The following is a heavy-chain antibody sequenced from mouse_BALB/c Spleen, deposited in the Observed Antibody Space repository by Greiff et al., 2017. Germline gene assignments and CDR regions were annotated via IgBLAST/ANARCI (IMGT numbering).Heavy chain of an antibody. CDR1: GYTFSSYW. Sequence: VQLQQSGAELLKPGASVKISCKATGYTFSSYWIAWVKQRPGHGLEWIGEILPGSGSTNYNEKFKGKATFTADTSSNTAYMQLSSLTSEDSAVYYCARGGGSSYVDFDYWGQGTTLTVSS. CDR3: ARGGGSSYVDFDY. V-gene: IGHV1-9*01. D-gene: IGHD1-1*01. CDR2: ILPGSGST. J-gene: IGHJ2*01.